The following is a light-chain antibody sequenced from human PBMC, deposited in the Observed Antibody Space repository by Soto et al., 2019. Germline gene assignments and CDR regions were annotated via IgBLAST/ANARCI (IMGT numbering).Light chain of an antibody. V-gene: IGKV3-20*01. CDR3: QQYDSSPT. CDR2: GAS. Sequence: EIVLTQSPGTLSLSPGERATLSCRASQSVSSSYLAWYQQKPGQAPRLLIYGASSRATGIPDRFSGSGSGTDFTLTISRLEPEDFVVYYCQQYDSSPTFGGGTKVEIK. J-gene: IGKJ4*01. CDR1: QSVSSSY.